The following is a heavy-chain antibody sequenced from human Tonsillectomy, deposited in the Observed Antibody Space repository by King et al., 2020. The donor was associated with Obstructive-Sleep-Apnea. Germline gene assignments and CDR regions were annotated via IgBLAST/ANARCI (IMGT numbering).Heavy chain of an antibody. V-gene: IGHV4-30-4*01. CDR1: GGSISSGDYY. D-gene: IGHD3-10*01. Sequence: VQLQESGPGLVKPSQTLSLTCTVSGGSISSGDYYWSWIRQPPGKGLEWIGYIYYSGSTYYNPSLKSRVTISVDTSKNQFSLKLSSVTAADTAVYYCARDITMVRGVIKEHYDAFDIWGQGTMVTVSS. CDR2: IYYSGST. J-gene: IGHJ3*02. CDR3: ARDITMVRGVIKEHYDAFDI.